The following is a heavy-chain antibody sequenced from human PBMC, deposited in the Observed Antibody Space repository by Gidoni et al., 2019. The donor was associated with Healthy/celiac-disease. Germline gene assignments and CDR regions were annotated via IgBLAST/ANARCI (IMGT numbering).Heavy chain of an antibody. CDR2: INAGNGNT. J-gene: IGHJ3*02. CDR3: ARDGTYDSSGYYYIGAFDI. CDR1: GYTFTSYA. D-gene: IGHD3-22*01. V-gene: IGHV1-3*01. Sequence: KPGASVKVSCKASGYTFTSYAMHWVRQAPGQRLEWMGWINAGNGNTKYSQKFQGRVTITRDTSASTAYMELSSLRSEDTAVYYCARDGTYDSSGYYYIGAFDIWGQGTMVTVSS.